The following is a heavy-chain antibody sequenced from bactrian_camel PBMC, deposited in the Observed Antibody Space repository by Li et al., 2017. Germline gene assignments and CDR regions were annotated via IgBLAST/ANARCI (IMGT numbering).Heavy chain of an antibody. D-gene: IGHD1*01. CDR1: GGGMHVRD. Sequence: HVQLVESGGGSVQAGGSLRLSCTGSGGGMHVRDMGWFRQVPGREREGVATISGGGSITYADSVKGRFTISKDNAENTAYLQLNRLTTEDTAMYYCQINDRQRGRGTQVTVS. CDR2: ISGGGSI. V-gene: IGHV3S53*01. J-gene: IGHJ4*01. CDR3: QINDRQ.